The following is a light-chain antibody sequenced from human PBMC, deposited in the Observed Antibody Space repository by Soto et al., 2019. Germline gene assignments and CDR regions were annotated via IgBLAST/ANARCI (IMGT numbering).Light chain of an antibody. J-gene: IGLJ2*01. CDR3: SSYTSSSTLVV. CDR1: SSDVGGYNY. V-gene: IGLV2-14*03. Sequence: QSALTQPASVSGSPGQSITISCTGTSSDVGGYNYVSWYQHHPGKAPKLMIYDVSNRPSGVSNRFSASKSGNTASLTISGLQAEDEADYYCSSYTSSSTLVVFGRGTKVTVL. CDR2: DVS.